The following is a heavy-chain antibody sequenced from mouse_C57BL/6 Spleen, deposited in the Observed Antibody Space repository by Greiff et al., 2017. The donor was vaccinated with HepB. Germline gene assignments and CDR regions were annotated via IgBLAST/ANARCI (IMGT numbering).Heavy chain of an antibody. CDR1: GFSFTSYG. CDR2: IWSGGST. CDR3: ARHYYSSSYYAKDY. J-gene: IGHJ4*01. V-gene: IGHV2-2*01. Sequence: VQLQESGPGLVQPSQSLSITCTASGFSFTSYGVHWVRQSPGKGLEWLGVIWSGGSTDYNAAFISRLSISKDNSKSQVFFKMISLQADDTAIYYCARHYYSSSYYAKDYWGQGTSVTVTS. D-gene: IGHD1-1*01.